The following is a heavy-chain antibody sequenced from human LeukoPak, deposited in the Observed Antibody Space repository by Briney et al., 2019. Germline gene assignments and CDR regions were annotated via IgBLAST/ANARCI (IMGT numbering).Heavy chain of an antibody. Sequence: ASVKVSCKASGYTFSNYNIHWLRQAPGQGLEGMGIVNPSGDSTNYAQNFQGRVTMTRDTSTSTVYMELSSLRSEDTAVYYCARVRDGYNDAYDIWGQGTMVTVTS. V-gene: IGHV1-46*01. CDR3: ARVRDGYNDAYDI. J-gene: IGHJ3*02. CDR2: VNPSGDST. D-gene: IGHD5-24*01. CDR1: GYTFSNYN.